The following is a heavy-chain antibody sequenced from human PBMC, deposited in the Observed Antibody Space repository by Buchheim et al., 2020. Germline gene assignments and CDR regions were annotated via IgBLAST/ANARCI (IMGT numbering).Heavy chain of an antibody. Sequence: QVQLVESGGGVVQPGRSLRLSCAASGFTFSSYGMHWVRQAPGKGLEWVAVIWYDGSNKYYADSVKGRFTISRDNSKNTLSLQMNSLRAEDTAVYYCARDVDSSSSGLIDYWGQGTL. J-gene: IGHJ4*02. CDR3: ARDVDSSSSGLIDY. D-gene: IGHD6-6*01. CDR1: GFTFSSYG. V-gene: IGHV3-33*01. CDR2: IWYDGSNK.